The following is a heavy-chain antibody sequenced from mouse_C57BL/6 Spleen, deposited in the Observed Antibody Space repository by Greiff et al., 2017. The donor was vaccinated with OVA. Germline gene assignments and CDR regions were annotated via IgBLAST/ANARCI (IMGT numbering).Heavy chain of an antibody. V-gene: IGHV1-69*01. CDR2: IDPSDSYT. Sequence: QVQLQQPGAELVMPGASVKLSCKASGYTFTSYWMHWVKQRPGQGLEWIGEIDPSDSYTNYNQKVKGKSTLTVDKSSSTASMQLSSLTSEDSAVNYCARRGDGDDYWGQGTTLTVSS. CDR3: ARRGDGDDY. J-gene: IGHJ2*01. CDR1: GYTFTSYW. D-gene: IGHD3-3*01.